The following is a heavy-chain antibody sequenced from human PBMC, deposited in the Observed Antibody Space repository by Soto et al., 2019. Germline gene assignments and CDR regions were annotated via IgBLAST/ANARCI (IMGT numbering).Heavy chain of an antibody. CDR1: GYTLTELS. CDR3: ATDPLVSGYDFAIDY. Sequence: GASVKVSCKVSGYTLTELSMHWVRQAPGKGLEWMGGFDPGDGETIYAQKFQGRVTMTEDTSTDTAYMELSSLRSEDTAVYYCATDPLVSGYDFAIDYWGQGTLVTVSS. V-gene: IGHV1-24*01. D-gene: IGHD5-12*01. J-gene: IGHJ4*02. CDR2: FDPGDGET.